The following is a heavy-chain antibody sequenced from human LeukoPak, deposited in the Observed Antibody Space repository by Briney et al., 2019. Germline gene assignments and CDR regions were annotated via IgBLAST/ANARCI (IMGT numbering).Heavy chain of an antibody. CDR2: MSAYNGKT. J-gene: IGHJ4*02. D-gene: IGHD3-22*01. CDR1: GYSFTSYG. V-gene: IGHV1-18*01. Sequence: ASVKVSCKASGYSFTSYGFNWVRQAPGQGLEWMGWMSAYNGKTNYAHSLQGRVTVTADTSTSTAYMELRSLRSEDTAVYYCARNPPSDPYDSSGYYDYWGQGTLVTVSS. CDR3: ARNPPSDPYDSSGYYDY.